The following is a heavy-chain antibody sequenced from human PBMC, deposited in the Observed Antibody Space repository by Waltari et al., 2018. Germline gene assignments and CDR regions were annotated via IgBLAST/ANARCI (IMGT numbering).Heavy chain of an antibody. CDR2: ISGSGGST. D-gene: IGHD2-15*01. V-gene: IGHV3-23*01. J-gene: IGHJ6*02. Sequence: EVQLLDSGGGLVQPGGSLRLSCAASGFPFSSYTMSWVSPAPGRGLGGVPAISGSGGSTYYADSVKGRFTISRDNSKNTLYLQMNSLRAEDTAVYYCATLRMDCSGGSCYSGSYYYYGMDVWGQGTTVTVSS. CDR3: ATLRMDCSGGSCYSGSYYYYGMDV. CDR1: GFPFSSYT.